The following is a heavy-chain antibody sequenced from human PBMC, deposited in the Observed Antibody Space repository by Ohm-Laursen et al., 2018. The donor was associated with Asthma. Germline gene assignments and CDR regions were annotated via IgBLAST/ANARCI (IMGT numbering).Heavy chain of an antibody. D-gene: IGHD1-1*01. Sequence: ASVKVSCKASGYTFTSYYMHWVRQAPGQGLEWMGIINPSGGSTSYAQKFQGRVTMTRDTSTSTVYMELSSLRSEDTAVYYCAREGPYNWNDVVNYYGMDVWGQGTTVTVSS. CDR1: GYTFTSYY. J-gene: IGHJ6*02. CDR2: INPSGGST. V-gene: IGHV1-46*01. CDR3: AREGPYNWNDVVNYYGMDV.